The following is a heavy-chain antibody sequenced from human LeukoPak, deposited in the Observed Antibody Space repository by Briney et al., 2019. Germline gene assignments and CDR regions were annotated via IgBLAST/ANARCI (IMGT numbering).Heavy chain of an antibody. CDR2: IYYSGST. D-gene: IGHD3-10*01. J-gene: IGHJ4*02. V-gene: IGHV4-39*01. Sequence: SETLSLTCTVSGGSISSSSYSWGWIRQPPGKGLEWIGSIYYSGSTYYNPSLKSRVTISVDTSKNQFSLKLSSVTAADTAVYYCASTMVRGAIDYWGQGTLVTVSS. CDR3: ASTMVRGAIDY. CDR1: GGSISSSSYS.